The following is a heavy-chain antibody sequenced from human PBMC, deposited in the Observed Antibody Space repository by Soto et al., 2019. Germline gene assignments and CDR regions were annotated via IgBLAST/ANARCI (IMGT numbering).Heavy chain of an antibody. J-gene: IGHJ4*02. CDR1: GYTFTSYG. CDR2: ISAYNGNT. CDR3: ARVSGNGGSSGYNLDY. D-gene: IGHD3-22*01. V-gene: IGHV1-18*01. Sequence: QVPLVQSGAEVKKPGASVNVSCKASGYTFTSYGISWVRQAPGQGLEWMGWISAYNGNTNYAQKLQGRVTMTTDTSTSTAYMELRSLRSDDTAVYYCARVSGNGGSSGYNLDYWGQGTLVTVSS.